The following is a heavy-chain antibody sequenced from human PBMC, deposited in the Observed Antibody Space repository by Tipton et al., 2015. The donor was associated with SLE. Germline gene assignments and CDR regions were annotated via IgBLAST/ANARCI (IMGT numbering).Heavy chain of an antibody. D-gene: IGHD1-14*01. CDR2: IYYSGST. Sequence: TLSLTCTVSGGSISSYYWSWIRQPPGKGLEWIGYIYYSGSTNYNPSLKSRVTISVDTSKNQFSLKLSSVTAADTAVYYCAREGLTGYAAAFDIWGQGTMVTFSS. J-gene: IGHJ3*02. CDR3: AREGLTGYAAAFDI. V-gene: IGHV4-59*12. CDR1: GGSISSYY.